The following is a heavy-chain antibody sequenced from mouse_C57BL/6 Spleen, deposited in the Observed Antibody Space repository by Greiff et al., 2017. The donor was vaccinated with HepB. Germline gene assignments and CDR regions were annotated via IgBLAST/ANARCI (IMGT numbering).Heavy chain of an antibody. V-gene: IGHV1-72*01. CDR3: ARGGYYGSSVFDV. D-gene: IGHD1-1*01. Sequence: QVQLQQPGAELVKPGASVKLSCKASGYTFTSYWMHWVKQRPGRGLEWVGRIDPKSGGTKYNEKFKSKATLTVDKPSSTAYMQLSSLTSEDSAVYYCARGGYYGSSVFDVWGTGTTVTVSS. CDR1: GYTFTSYW. J-gene: IGHJ1*03. CDR2: IDPKSGGT.